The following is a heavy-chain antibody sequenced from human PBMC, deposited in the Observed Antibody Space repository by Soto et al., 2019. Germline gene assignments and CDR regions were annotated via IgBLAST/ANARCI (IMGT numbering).Heavy chain of an antibody. J-gene: IGHJ5*02. CDR2: ISSSSSYI. Sequence: GGSLRLSCAASGFTFSSYSMNWVRQAPGKGLEWVSSISSSSSYIYYADSVKGRFTISRDNAKNSLYLQMNSLRAEDTAVYYCARLISGITGTVDWFDPWGQGTLVTVSS. CDR1: GFTFSSYS. V-gene: IGHV3-21*01. CDR3: ARLISGITGTVDWFDP. D-gene: IGHD1-7*01.